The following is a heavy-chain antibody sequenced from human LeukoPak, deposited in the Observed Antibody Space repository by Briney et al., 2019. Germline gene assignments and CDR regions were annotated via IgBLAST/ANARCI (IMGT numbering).Heavy chain of an antibody. CDR2: IKQDGSEK. D-gene: IGHD5-18*01. Sequence: GGSLRLSCAASGFIFSSYSMNWVRQAPGKGLEWVANIKQDGSEKYYVDSVKGRFTISRDNAKNSLYLQMNSLRAEDPAVYYCAREEHSYGYIRIGYYYYYMDVWGKGTTVTVSS. V-gene: IGHV3-7*01. CDR3: AREEHSYGYIRIGYYYYYMDV. CDR1: GFIFSSYS. J-gene: IGHJ6*03.